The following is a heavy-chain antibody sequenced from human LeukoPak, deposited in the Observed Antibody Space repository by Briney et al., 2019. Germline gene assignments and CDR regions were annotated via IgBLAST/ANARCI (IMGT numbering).Heavy chain of an antibody. V-gene: IGHV4-4*07. CDR3: ARGLDANDWSDTFDI. D-gene: IGHD3/OR15-3a*01. Sequence: SETLSLTCTVSGGSISSYYWSWIRQPAGKGLEWIGRIYTSGSTNYNPSLKSRVTMSVDTSKNQFSLKLSSVTAADTAVYFCARGLDANDWSDTFDIWGQGTMVTVSS. CDR2: IYTSGST. CDR1: GGSISSYY. J-gene: IGHJ3*02.